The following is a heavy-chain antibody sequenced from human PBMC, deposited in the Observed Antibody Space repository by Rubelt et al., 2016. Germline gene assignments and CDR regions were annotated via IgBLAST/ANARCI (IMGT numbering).Heavy chain of an antibody. CDR1: GYTFTSYG. J-gene: IGHJ4*02. CDR3: EGKPRSSSFYGE. Sequence: QVPLVQSGAEVKKPGASVKVSCKASGYTFTSYGISWVRQAPGQGLEWLGWISAYNGNTNQQLQLQGRSTMTRAATTSVAVMERRSPRADEKDVYEWEGKPRSSSFYGEWGQGTLVTVAS. V-gene: IGHV1-18*01. CDR2: ISAYNGNT. D-gene: IGHD6-6*01.